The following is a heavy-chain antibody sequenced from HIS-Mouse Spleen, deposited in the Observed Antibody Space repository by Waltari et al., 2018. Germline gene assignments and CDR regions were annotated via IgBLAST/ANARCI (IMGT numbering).Heavy chain of an antibody. D-gene: IGHD3-10*01. J-gene: IGHJ6*02. CDR2: SSAYNGNT. CDR3: ARGGLNYYGSGSYYNYYYGMDV. V-gene: IGHV1-18*01. CDR1: GYTFTSYG. Sequence: QVQLVQSGAEVKKPGASVKVSCKASGYTFTSYGISWVRQAPGQGLEWMGWSSAYNGNTNDAQKLQGRVTMTTDTSTSTAYMELRSLRSDDTAVYYCARGGLNYYGSGSYYNYYYGMDVWGQGTTVTVSS.